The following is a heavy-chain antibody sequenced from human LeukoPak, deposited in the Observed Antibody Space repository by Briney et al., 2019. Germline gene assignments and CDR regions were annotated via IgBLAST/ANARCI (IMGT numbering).Heavy chain of an antibody. V-gene: IGHV1-18*01. Sequence: ASVKVSCKASGYTFTSYGISWVRQAPGQGLEWMGWISAYNGNTNYAQKLQGRVTMTTDTSTSTAYMELRSLRSDDTAVYYCARDRVGKYQLSPFEYWGQGTLVTVSS. D-gene: IGHD2-2*01. CDR3: ARDRVGKYQLSPFEY. CDR1: GYTFTSYG. J-gene: IGHJ4*02. CDR2: ISAYNGNT.